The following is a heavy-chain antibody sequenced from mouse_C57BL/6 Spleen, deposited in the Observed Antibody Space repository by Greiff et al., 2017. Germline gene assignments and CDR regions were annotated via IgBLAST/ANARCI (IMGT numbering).Heavy chain of an antibody. V-gene: IGHV5-17*01. CDR1: GFTFSDYG. CDR2: ISSGSSTI. Sequence: VMLVASGGGLVKPGGSLKLSCAASGFTFSDYGMNWVRQAPEKGLEWVAYISSGSSTIYYADTVKGRFTISRDNAKNTLFLHMTSLRSEDTAMYYCASTGTGYAMDYWGQGTSVTVSS. CDR3: ASTGTGYAMDY. J-gene: IGHJ4*01. D-gene: IGHD4-1*02.